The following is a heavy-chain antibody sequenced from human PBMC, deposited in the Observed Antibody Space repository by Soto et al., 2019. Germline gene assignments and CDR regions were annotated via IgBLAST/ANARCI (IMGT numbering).Heavy chain of an antibody. J-gene: IGHJ4*02. CDR2: IYYSGST. V-gene: IGHV4-31*03. Sequence: SETLSLTCTVSGGSISSGGYYWSWIRQHPGKGLEWIGYIYYSGSTYYNPSLKSRVTISVDTSKNQFSLKLSSVTAADTAVYYCATGYSGYPFYYWGPGTLVTVS. CDR3: ATGYSGYPFYY. CDR1: GGSISSGGYY. D-gene: IGHD5-12*01.